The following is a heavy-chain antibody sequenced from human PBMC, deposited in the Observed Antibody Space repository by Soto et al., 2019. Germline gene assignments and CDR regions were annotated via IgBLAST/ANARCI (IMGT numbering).Heavy chain of an antibody. J-gene: IGHJ6*02. D-gene: IGHD6-13*01. CDR2: IIPIFGTA. Sequence: SVKVSCKASGGTFSSYAISWVRQAPGQGLEWMGGIIPIFGTANYAQKFQGRVTITADESTSTAYMELSSLRSEDTAVYYCARGIAAAGTGRLDYYYYGMDVWGQGTTVTVSS. CDR1: GGTFSSYA. V-gene: IGHV1-69*13. CDR3: ARGIAAAGTGRLDYYYYGMDV.